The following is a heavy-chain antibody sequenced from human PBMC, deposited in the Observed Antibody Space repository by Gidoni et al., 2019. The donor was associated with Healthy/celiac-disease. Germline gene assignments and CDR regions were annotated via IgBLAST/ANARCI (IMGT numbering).Heavy chain of an antibody. CDR3: ASRDDFWSGYYLIFDY. V-gene: IGHV1-69*01. D-gene: IGHD3-3*01. Sequence: QVQLVQSGAEVKKPGSSVKVSCKAAGGTFSSYAISWVRQAPGQGLEWMGGIIPIFGTANYAQKFQGRVTITADESTSTAYMELSSLRSEDTAVYYCASRDDFWSGYYLIFDYWGQGTLVTVSS. CDR2: IIPIFGTA. CDR1: GGTFSSYA. J-gene: IGHJ4*02.